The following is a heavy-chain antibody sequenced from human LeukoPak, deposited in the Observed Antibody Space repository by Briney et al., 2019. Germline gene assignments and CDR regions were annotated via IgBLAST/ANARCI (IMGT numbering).Heavy chain of an antibody. Sequence: PSETLSLTCTVSGGSISSYYWSWIRQPPGKGLEWIGYIYYSGTTNYNPSLKSRVTISVDTSKNQFSLKLSSVTAADTAVYYCAKEFAYCSSTSCFDAFDIWGQGTMVTVSS. CDR3: AKEFAYCSSTSCFDAFDI. CDR2: IYYSGTT. CDR1: GGSISSYY. V-gene: IGHV4-59*01. D-gene: IGHD2-2*01. J-gene: IGHJ3*02.